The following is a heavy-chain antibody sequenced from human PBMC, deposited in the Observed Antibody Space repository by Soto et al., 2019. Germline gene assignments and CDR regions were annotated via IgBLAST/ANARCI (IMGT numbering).Heavy chain of an antibody. J-gene: IGHJ4*02. CDR3: ARDQRITLFGVVKSIVYFFDE. CDR1: AFTFDNFV. CDR2: IWHDGSNK. V-gene: IGHV3-33*01. D-gene: IGHD3-3*01. Sequence: GGSLRLSCEVSAFTFDNFVMDWVRQAPGKGLEWVAGIWHDGSNKYYADSVKGRFTISRDNSKNKLYLQMNSLRAEDTAVYYCARDQRITLFGVVKSIVYFFDEWGQGTLVTVSS.